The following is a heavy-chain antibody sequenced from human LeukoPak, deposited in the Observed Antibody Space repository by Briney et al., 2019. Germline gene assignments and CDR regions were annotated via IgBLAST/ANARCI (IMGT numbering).Heavy chain of an antibody. CDR1: GYTFTSYG. D-gene: IGHD2-21*02. Sequence: GASVKVSCKASGYTFTSYGISWVRQAPGQGPEWMGWINTYNGNTNYAQNHQGRVTMTTDTSTSTAYMELTNLRSDDTAVYYCARGGAGNCGGACYLNWFDPWGQGTLVTVSS. V-gene: IGHV1-18*04. CDR3: ARGGAGNCGGACYLNWFDP. J-gene: IGHJ5*02. CDR2: INTYNGNT.